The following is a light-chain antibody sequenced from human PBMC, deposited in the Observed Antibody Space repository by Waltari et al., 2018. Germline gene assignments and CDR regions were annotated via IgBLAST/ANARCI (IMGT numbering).Light chain of an antibody. Sequence: SSELTQGPDVSVALGQTVKIKCQGDSLRTSYESWYQVKPGQAPVLVLFGKEKRPSGIPDRISGYSSGTTSSLTITGAQAEDEADYYCHSRKGSDNQVVFGGGTKLTVL. CDR3: HSRKGSDNQVV. CDR2: GKE. CDR1: SLRTSY. J-gene: IGLJ3*02. V-gene: IGLV3-19*01.